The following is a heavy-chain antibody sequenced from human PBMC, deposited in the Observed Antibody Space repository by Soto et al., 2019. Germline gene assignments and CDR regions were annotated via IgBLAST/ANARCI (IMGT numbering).Heavy chain of an antibody. CDR1: GGSNSSYY. D-gene: IGHD2-21*02. CDR3: ARGWGLVFDY. J-gene: IGHJ4*02. V-gene: IGHV4-59*01. Sequence: QVQLQESGPGLVKPSETLSLTCTVSGGSNSSYYWSWIRQPPGKGLEWIGYIYYSGSTNYNPSLKSRVTISVDTSKNQFSLKLSSVTAADTAVYYCARGWGLVFDYWGQGTLVTVSS. CDR2: IYYSGST.